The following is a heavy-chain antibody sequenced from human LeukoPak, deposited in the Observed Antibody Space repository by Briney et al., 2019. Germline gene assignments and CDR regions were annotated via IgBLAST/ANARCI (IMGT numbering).Heavy chain of an antibody. D-gene: IGHD3-22*01. Sequence: PGGSLRLSCAASGFTFSNYAMSWVRQAPGKGLEWVSAISASDGITTYAYSVKGRFTISRDNSQNTLYLQMNSLRAEDTAVYYCAREDSSGYMPNAFDIWGQGTMVTVSS. V-gene: IGHV3-23*01. CDR3: AREDSSGYMPNAFDI. J-gene: IGHJ3*02. CDR1: GFTFSNYA. CDR2: ISASDGIT.